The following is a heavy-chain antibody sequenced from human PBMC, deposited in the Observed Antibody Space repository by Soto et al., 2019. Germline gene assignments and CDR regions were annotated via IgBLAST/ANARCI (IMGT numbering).Heavy chain of an antibody. CDR1: GFTFSSYG. D-gene: IGHD3-9*01. J-gene: IGHJ4*02. Sequence: GGSLRLSCAASGFTFSSYGMHWVRQAPGKGLEWVAVISYDGSNKYYADSVKGRFTISRDNSKNTLYLQMNSLRAEDTAVYYCAKDLSDILTGPTDYWGQGTLVTVSS. V-gene: IGHV3-30*18. CDR2: ISYDGSNK. CDR3: AKDLSDILTGPTDY.